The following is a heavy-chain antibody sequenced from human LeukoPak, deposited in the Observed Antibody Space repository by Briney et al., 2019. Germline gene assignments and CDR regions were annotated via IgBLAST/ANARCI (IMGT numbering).Heavy chain of an antibody. D-gene: IGHD2-15*01. CDR3: ARQEYCSGGSCYTWFDP. CDR2: IYPADSDI. V-gene: IGHV5-51*01. CDR1: GSSINNYW. J-gene: IGHJ5*02. Sequence: GESLKISCKGSGSSINNYWIGWVRQMPGKGLEWMGIIYPADSDIRYRPSFQGQVTISADKSISTAYLQWSSLKASDTAMYYCARQEYCSGGSCYTWFDPWGQGTLVTVSS.